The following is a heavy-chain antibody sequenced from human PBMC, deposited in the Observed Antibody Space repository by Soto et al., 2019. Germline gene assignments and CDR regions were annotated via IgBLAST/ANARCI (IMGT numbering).Heavy chain of an antibody. V-gene: IGHV3-23*01. CDR2: ISTSGGST. J-gene: IGHJ4*02. CDR3: AKAWYSSSWYEVGC. D-gene: IGHD6-13*01. CDR1: GFTFRTYT. Sequence: GGSLRLSCAASGFTFRTYTMSWVRQAPGKGLEWVSGISTSGGSTYYADSVRGRFTISRDNPKNTLYLQMNSLRAEDTAVYYCAKAWYSSSWYEVGCWGQGTLVTVSS.